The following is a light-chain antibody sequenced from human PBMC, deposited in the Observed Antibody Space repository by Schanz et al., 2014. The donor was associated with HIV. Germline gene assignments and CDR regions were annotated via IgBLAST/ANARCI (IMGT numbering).Light chain of an antibody. CDR3: LQHNEWPWT. Sequence: EIVLTQSPGTLSLSPGDTVTLSCRASQSVSSMLDWFQQKPGQAPRLLIYRVSTRATGMPARFSASGSGTEFTLTISSLQSEDFAVYYCLQHNEWPWTFGQGTKVEIK. CDR2: RVS. V-gene: IGKV3-15*01. J-gene: IGKJ1*01. CDR1: QSVSSM.